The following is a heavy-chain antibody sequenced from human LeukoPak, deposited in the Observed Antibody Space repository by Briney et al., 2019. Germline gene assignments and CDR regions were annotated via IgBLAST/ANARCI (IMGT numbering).Heavy chain of an antibody. CDR3: ARMGQLLNLDY. D-gene: IGHD4-11*01. J-gene: IGHJ4*02. CDR1: GGSISLYY. V-gene: IGHV4-4*07. Sequence: SETLSLTCTVSGGSISLYYWSWIRQPAGKGLEWIGRIFSSGSTNYNPSLESRVTMSVDTSQNHFSLRLSSVTAAGTAVYYCARMGQLLNLDYWGQGTLVTVSS. CDR2: IFSSGST.